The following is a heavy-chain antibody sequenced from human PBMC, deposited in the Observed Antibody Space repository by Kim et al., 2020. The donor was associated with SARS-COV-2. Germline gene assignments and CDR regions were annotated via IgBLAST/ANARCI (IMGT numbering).Heavy chain of an antibody. CDR1: GGSISGYY. CDR2: IYYSGNT. J-gene: IGHJ6*02. D-gene: IGHD5-18*01. V-gene: IGHV4-59*13. CDR3: ARDVVGEYSYGYYYYGMDV. Sequence: SETLSLTCTVSGGSISGYYWSWIRQPPGKGLEWIGYIYYSGNTDYNSSLKSRVTISVDTSKNQFSLKLSSVTAADTAAYYCARDVVGEYSYGYYYYGMDVWGQGTTVTVSS.